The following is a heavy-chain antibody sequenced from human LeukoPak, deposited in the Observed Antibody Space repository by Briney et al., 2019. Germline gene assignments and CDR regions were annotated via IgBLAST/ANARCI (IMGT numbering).Heavy chain of an antibody. CDR2: ISWDSGSI. CDR3: AKERVTAAILPSPAY. Sequence: SLRLSCAAAGFTFDYYAMHGVRQAPGKGLEWGSGISWDSGSIGYADSVKGRFTISSDNAKTSLQLQRNMLRAEDAAFYYCAKERVTAAILPSPAYWGQGTLVTAPS. J-gene: IGHJ1*01. V-gene: IGHV3-9*01. CDR1: GFTFDYYA. D-gene: IGHD2-2*02.